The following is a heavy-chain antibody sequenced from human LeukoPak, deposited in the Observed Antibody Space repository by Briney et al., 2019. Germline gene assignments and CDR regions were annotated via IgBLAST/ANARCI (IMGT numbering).Heavy chain of an antibody. D-gene: IGHD1-14*01. CDR3: ARDAEWQLGLIDY. CDR1: GFTFSSYS. CDR2: ISSSSSYI. V-gene: IGHV3-21*01. J-gene: IGHJ4*02. Sequence: KPGGSLRLSCAASGFTFSSYSMNWVRQAPGKGLEWVSSISSSSSYIYYADSVKGRFTISRDNAKNSPYLQMNSLRAEDTAVYYCARDAEWQLGLIDYWGQGTLVTVSS.